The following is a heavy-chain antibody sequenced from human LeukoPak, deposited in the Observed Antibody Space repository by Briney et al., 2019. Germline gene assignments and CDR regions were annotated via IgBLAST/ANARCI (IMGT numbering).Heavy chain of an antibody. CDR1: GFTFSSYG. J-gene: IGHJ4*02. Sequence: GGSLRLSCAASGFTFSSYGMHWVRQAPGKGLEWVAVIWYDGSNKYYADSVKGRFTISRDNSKNTLYLQMNSLRAEDTAVYYCAKDASITGTTDWGQGTLVTVSS. V-gene: IGHV3-33*06. D-gene: IGHD1-7*01. CDR3: AKDASITGTTD. CDR2: IWYDGSNK.